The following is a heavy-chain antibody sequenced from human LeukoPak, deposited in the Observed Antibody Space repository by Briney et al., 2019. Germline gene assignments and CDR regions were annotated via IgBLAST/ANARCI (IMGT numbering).Heavy chain of an antibody. J-gene: IGHJ4*02. CDR1: GFTFSDYY. V-gene: IGHV3-11*06. CDR3: AREGYSYGPEVYFFDY. D-gene: IGHD5-18*01. CDR2: ISPTSSYT. Sequence: GGSLRLSCSASGFTFSDYYMTWIRQAPGKGLEWISYISPTSSYTNHAAAVKGRFTISRDNAKNSLYLQMNSLRDEDTAVYYCAREGYSYGPEVYFFDYWGQGTLVTVSS.